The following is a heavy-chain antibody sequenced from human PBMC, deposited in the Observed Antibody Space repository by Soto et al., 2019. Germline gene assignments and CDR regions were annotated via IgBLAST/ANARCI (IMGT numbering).Heavy chain of an antibody. CDR2: INHSGST. J-gene: IGHJ6*02. CDR1: GGSFSGYY. D-gene: IGHD3-10*01. CDR3: ARDKVLLWFGGFSGMDV. V-gene: IGHV4-34*01. Sequence: KPXGTLSLTCAVYGGSFSGYYWSWMRQPPGKGLEWIGEINHSGSTNYNPSLKSRVTISVDTSKNQFSLKLSSVTAADTAVYYCARDKVLLWFGGFSGMDVWGQGTTVTVSS.